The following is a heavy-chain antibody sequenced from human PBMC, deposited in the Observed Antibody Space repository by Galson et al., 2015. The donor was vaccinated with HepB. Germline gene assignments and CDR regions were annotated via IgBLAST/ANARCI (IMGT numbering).Heavy chain of an antibody. CDR3: ARDWGEVAGTEYAFDI. CDR1: GGSISSSSYY. J-gene: IGHJ3*02. CDR2: IYYSGST. D-gene: IGHD6-19*01. V-gene: IGHV4-39*07. Sequence: SETLSLTCTVSGGSISSSSYYWGWIRQPPGKGLEWIGSIYYSGSTYYNPSLKSRVTISVDTSKNQFSLKLSSVTAADTAVYYCARDWGEVAGTEYAFDIWGQGTMVTVSS.